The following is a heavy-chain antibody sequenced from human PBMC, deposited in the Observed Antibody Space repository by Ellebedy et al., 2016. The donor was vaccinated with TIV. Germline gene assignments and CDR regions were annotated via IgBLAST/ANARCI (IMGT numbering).Heavy chain of an antibody. D-gene: IGHD4-17*01. V-gene: IGHV1-2*02. Sequence: AASVKVSCKTSGYTFTGYFMHWVRQAPGQGLEWMGWINPKTGDTSYAPKFQGRVSMTRDTSITTAYMEVTGLRSDDSAVYYCVRVRLSTVTTLNYWGQGTLVSVSA. J-gene: IGHJ4*02. CDR1: GYTFTGYF. CDR2: INPKTGDT. CDR3: VRVRLSTVTTLNY.